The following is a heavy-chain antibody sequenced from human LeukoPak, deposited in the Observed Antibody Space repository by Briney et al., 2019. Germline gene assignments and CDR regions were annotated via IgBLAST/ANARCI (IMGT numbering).Heavy chain of an antibody. CDR2: IYYSGST. V-gene: IGHV4-59*01. CDR1: GGSLSSYY. D-gene: IGHD3-10*01. CDR3: ARGYYYGSGTPPWFDP. Sequence: SETLSLTCTVSGGSLSSYYWSWIRQPPGKGLEWIGYIYYSGSTNYNPSLKSRVTISVDTSKNQFSLKLSSVTAADTAVYYCARGYYYGSGTPPWFDPWGQGTLVTVSS. J-gene: IGHJ5*02.